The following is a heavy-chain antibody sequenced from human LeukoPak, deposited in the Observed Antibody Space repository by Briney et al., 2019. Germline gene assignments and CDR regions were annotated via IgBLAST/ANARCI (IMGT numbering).Heavy chain of an antibody. V-gene: IGHV3-7*01. CDR1: GFTFSSYW. CDR3: ASLYGSGPNWFDP. J-gene: IGHJ5*02. Sequence: PGGSLRLSCAASGFTFSSYWMSWVRQAPGKGLEWVANIKQDGSEKYYVDPVKGRFTISRDNAKNSLYLQMNSLRAEDTAVYYCASLYGSGPNWFDPWGQGTLVTVSS. CDR2: IKQDGSEK. D-gene: IGHD3-10*01.